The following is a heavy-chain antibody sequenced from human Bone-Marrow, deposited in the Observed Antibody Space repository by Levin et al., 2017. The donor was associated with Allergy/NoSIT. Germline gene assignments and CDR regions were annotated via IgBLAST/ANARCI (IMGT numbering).Heavy chain of an antibody. D-gene: IGHD3-10*01. J-gene: IGHJ3*02. Sequence: PGGSLRLSCAASGFTFSRYGMHWVRQAPGKGLEWVAVIYYDGSHKYYVDSVKGRFTISRDNSKNTLYLQMNSLRPEATAVYYCAKMFGLLWFGGSASDGFDIWGQGTMVTISS. V-gene: IGHV3-30*02. CDR2: IYYDGSHK. CDR3: AKMFGLLWFGGSASDGFDI. CDR1: GFTFSRYG.